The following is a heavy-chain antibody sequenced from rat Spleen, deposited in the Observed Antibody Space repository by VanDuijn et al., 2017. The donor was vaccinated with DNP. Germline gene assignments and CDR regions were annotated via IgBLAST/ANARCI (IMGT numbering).Heavy chain of an antibody. V-gene: IGHV5-31*01. CDR3: ATSGYGYDGYPFAY. D-gene: IGHD1-12*03. CDR1: GFTFNNYW. J-gene: IGHJ3*01. Sequence: EVQLVESGGDLVQPGRSLKLSCVASGFTFNNYWMTWIRQVPGKGLEWFASITSSGSDTYYRDSVKGRFTISRDNAKNTLFLQMDSLRSEDTATYYCATSGYGYDGYPFAYWGHGTLVTVSS. CDR2: ITSSGSDT.